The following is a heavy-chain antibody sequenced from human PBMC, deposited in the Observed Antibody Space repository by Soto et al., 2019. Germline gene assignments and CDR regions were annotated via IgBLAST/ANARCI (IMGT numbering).Heavy chain of an antibody. CDR1: GESGTRCKW. J-gene: IGHJ4*02. CDR3: ARGPGYCSSTSCLLFDY. Sequence: SVTLSLTCAVCGESGTRCKWWRWVRQSPGKGLEWIGEIYHSGSTNYNPSLKSRVTISVDTSKNQFSLKLSSVTAADTAVYYCARGPGYCSSTSCLLFDYWGQGTLVTVSS. V-gene: IGHV4-4*02. D-gene: IGHD2-2*03. CDR2: IYHSGST.